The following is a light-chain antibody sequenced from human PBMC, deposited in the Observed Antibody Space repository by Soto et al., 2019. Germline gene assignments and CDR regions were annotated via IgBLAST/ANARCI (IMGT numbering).Light chain of an antibody. CDR1: SSNIGSNY. Sequence: QFVLTQSPSGSGTPGQRVTISCSGSSSNIGSNYVYWYQQLPGTAPKLLIYRNNQRPSGVPDRFSGSKSGTSASLAISGLRSEDEADYYCAAWDDSLSVHVVFGGGTKVTVL. J-gene: IGLJ2*01. CDR2: RNN. CDR3: AAWDDSLSVHVV. V-gene: IGLV1-47*01.